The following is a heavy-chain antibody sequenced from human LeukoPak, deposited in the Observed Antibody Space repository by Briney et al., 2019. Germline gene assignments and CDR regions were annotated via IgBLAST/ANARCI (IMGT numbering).Heavy chain of an antibody. CDR2: ISGSGGST. V-gene: IGHV3-23*01. CDR3: ARVIRAAPGKGYFDY. Sequence: GGSLRLSCATSGFIFSTYALSWVRQAPGKGLEWASSISGSGGSTYHADSVKGRFTISRDSSKNTLYLQMNSLRAEDTAIYYCARVIRAAPGKGYFDYWGQGTLVTVS. J-gene: IGHJ4*02. D-gene: IGHD6-13*01. CDR1: GFIFSTYA.